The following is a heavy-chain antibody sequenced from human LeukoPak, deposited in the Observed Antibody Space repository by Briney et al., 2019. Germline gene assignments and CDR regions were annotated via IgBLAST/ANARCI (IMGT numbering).Heavy chain of an antibody. CDR1: GFTFDSYA. J-gene: IGHJ4*02. CDR3: AKRGIPTSAYYFDY. V-gene: IGHV3-23*01. D-gene: IGHD2-2*01. CDR2: ISSPGSST. Sequence: LGGSLRLSCAASGFTFDSYAMTWVRQAPGKGLEWVSYISSPGSSTFYADSVKRRFTISRDNSKNTLYLQMNSLRAEDTAVYYCAKRGIPTSAYYFDYWGQGTLITVSS.